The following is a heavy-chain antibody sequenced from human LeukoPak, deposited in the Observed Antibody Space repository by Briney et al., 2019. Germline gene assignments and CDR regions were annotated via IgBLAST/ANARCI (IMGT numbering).Heavy chain of an antibody. Sequence: GGSLRLSCAASGFTFSSYSMTWVRQAPGKGLEWVSSFTSSSRSIYYAGSVKGRFTISRDNAKQSLYLQMNSLRAEDTAVYYCARQSAMANFDYWGQGTLVTVSS. V-gene: IGHV3-21*01. CDR3: ARQSAMANFDY. D-gene: IGHD5-18*01. J-gene: IGHJ4*02. CDR1: GFTFSSYS. CDR2: FTSSSRSI.